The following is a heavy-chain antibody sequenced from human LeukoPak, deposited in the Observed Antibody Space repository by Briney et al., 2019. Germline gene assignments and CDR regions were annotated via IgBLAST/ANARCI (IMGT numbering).Heavy chain of an antibody. J-gene: IGHJ4*02. V-gene: IGHV3-11*01. CDR2: ISNSGSTI. Sequence: AVTLRLSCAAYGFTFSDYYRSWIRQAPGKGLEWVSYISNSGSTIYYASSVKGLFTISRDNAKNSLYLKMNSLRGEDTAVYYCARGAEYYDFWSGYWRAGYSDYGGQGTLVTVSS. CDR3: ARGAEYYDFWSGYWRAGYSDY. CDR1: GFTFSDYY. D-gene: IGHD3-3*01.